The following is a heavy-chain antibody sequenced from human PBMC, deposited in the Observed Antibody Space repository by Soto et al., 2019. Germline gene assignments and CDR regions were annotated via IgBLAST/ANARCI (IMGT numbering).Heavy chain of an antibody. CDR3: ARDHIVVVPAATLGYYYYGMDV. CDR2: IYYSGST. CDR1: GGSISSGGYY. D-gene: IGHD2-2*01. Sequence: SETLSLTCTVSGGSISSGGYYWSWIRQHLGKGLEWIGYIYYSGSTYYNPSLKSRVTISVDTSKNQFSLKLSSVTAADTAVYYCARDHIVVVPAATLGYYYYGMDVWGQGTTVTVSS. J-gene: IGHJ6*02. V-gene: IGHV4-31*03.